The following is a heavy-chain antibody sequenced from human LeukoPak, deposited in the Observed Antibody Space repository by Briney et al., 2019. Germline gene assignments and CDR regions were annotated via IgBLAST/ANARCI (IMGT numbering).Heavy chain of an antibody. CDR2: INPSGGST. Sequence: ASVKVSCKASGYTFTSYYMHWVRQAPGQGLEWMGIINPSGGSTSYAQKFQGRVTMTRDMSTSTVYMELSSLRSEDTAVYYCASTYYYDSSGYYDHYFDYWGQGTLVTVSS. D-gene: IGHD3-22*01. J-gene: IGHJ4*02. CDR3: ASTYYYDSSGYYDHYFDY. CDR1: GYTFTSYY. V-gene: IGHV1-46*01.